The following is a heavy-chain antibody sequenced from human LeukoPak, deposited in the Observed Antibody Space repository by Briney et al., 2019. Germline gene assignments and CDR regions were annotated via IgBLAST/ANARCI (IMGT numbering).Heavy chain of an antibody. CDR3: AKWGIAAAGPKDY. D-gene: IGHD6-13*01. CDR1: GFTFSSYG. CDR2: IRYDGSNK. J-gene: IGHJ4*02. V-gene: IGHV3-30*02. Sequence: PGGSLRLSCAASGFTFSSYGMHWVRQAPGKGLEWVAFIRYDGSNKYYADSVKGRFTISRDNSKNTLYLQMNSLRAEDTAVYYCAKWGIAAAGPKDYWGQGTLVTVSS.